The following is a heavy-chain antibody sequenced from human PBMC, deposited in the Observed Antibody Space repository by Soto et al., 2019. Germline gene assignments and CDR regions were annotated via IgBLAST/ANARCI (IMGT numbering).Heavy chain of an antibody. D-gene: IGHD3-9*01. CDR2: IYWDDSK. J-gene: IGHJ4*02. CDR1: GFSLSTSGVG. CDR3: AHKGPEDWPLDY. V-gene: IGHV2-5*02. Sequence: QITLKESGPTLVRPTQTLTLTCAFSGFSLSTSGVGVGWIRQPPGKALEWLAVIYWDDSKHYSPSLRSRLTIIKDTPKNHVVLTMTNMDPMDTGTYYCAHKGPEDWPLDYWGQGTLVTVSS.